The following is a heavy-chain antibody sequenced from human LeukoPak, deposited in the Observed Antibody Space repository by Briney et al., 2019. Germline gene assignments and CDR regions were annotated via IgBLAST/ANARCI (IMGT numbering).Heavy chain of an antibody. CDR1: GYSFTSYW. CDR3: ARPVDSSGWFAFDI. Sequence: GESLKISCKGSGYSFTSYWIGGVRQMPGKGLEWMGIIYPGYSDTRYSPFFQGQVTISAAKSISTAYLQWRSLKASDTAMYYCARPVDSSGWFAFDIWGQGTMVTVSS. J-gene: IGHJ3*02. D-gene: IGHD6-19*01. CDR2: IYPGYSDT. V-gene: IGHV5-51*01.